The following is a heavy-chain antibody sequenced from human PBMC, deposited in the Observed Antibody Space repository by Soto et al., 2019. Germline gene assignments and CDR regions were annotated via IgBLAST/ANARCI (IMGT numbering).Heavy chain of an antibody. J-gene: IGHJ5*02. D-gene: IGHD6-19*01. V-gene: IGHV4-30-2*01. CDR2: IYHSGST. Sequence: NPSETLSLTCAVSGGSISSGGYSWSWIRKPPGKGLEWIGYIYHSGSTYYNPSLKSRVTISVDRSKNQFSLKLSSVTAADTAVYYCARGAIAVAGTARWDWFDPWGQGTLVTVSS. CDR3: ARGAIAVAGTARWDWFDP. CDR1: GGSISSGGYS.